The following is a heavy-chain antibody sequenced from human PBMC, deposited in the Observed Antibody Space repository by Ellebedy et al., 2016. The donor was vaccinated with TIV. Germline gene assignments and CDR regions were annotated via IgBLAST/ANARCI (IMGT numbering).Heavy chain of an antibody. Sequence: ASVKVSXXASGYTFTSYYMHWVRQAPGQGLEWMGIINPSGGSTSYAQKFQGRVTMTRDTSTSTVYMELSSLRSEDTAVYYCARDSTPVVPAAILNFDYWGQGTLVTVSS. CDR1: GYTFTSYY. V-gene: IGHV1-46*01. CDR2: INPSGGST. J-gene: IGHJ4*02. CDR3: ARDSTPVVPAAILNFDY. D-gene: IGHD2-2*02.